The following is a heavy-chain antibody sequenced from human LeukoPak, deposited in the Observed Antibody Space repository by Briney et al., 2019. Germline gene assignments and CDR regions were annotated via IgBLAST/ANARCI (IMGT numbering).Heavy chain of an antibody. CDR3: ARASAGDYGDYVIDYYMDV. CDR1: GYTFTSYV. CDR2: MNPNSGNT. J-gene: IGHJ6*03. D-gene: IGHD4-17*01. V-gene: IGHV1-8*01. Sequence: ASVKVSCKASGYTFTSYVINWVRQATGQGLEWMGWMNPNSGNTGYAQKVQGRVTMTRNTSISTAYMELSSLRSEDTAVYYCARASAGDYGDYVIDYYMDVWGKGTTVTVSS.